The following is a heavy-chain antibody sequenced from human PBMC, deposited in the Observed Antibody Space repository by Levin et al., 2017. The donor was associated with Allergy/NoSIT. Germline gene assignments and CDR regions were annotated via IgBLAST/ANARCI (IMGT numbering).Heavy chain of an antibody. CDR3: ARARSGYSRTTGDWYFDL. CDR2: IIPILGIA. J-gene: IGHJ2*01. CDR1: GGTFSSYA. Sequence: SVKVSCKASGGTFSSYAISWVRQAPGQGLEWMGRIIPILGIANYAQKFQGRVTITADKSTSTAYMELSSLRSEDTAVYYCARARSGYSRTTGDWYFDLWGRGTLVTVSS. D-gene: IGHD6-13*01. V-gene: IGHV1-69*04.